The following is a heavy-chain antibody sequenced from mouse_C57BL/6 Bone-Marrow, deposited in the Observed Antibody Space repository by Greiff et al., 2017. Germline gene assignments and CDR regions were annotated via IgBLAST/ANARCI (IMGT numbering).Heavy chain of an antibody. CDR2: IHPNSGST. Sequence: QVQLQQPGAELVKPGASVKLSCKASGYTFTSYWMHWVKQRPGQGLEWIGMIHPNSGSTNYNEKFKSKATLTVDKSSSTAYMQRSSLTSEDSAVYYCAGWLLRGWFAYWGQGTLVTVSA. CDR1: GYTFTSYW. CDR3: AGWLLRGWFAY. J-gene: IGHJ3*01. V-gene: IGHV1-64*01. D-gene: IGHD2-3*01.